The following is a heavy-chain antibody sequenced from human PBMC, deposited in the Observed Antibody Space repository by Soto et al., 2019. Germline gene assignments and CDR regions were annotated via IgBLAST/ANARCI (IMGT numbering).Heavy chain of an antibody. Sequence: QVELTQSGPEVKRPGASVKVSCKASGYTFITSGINWVRQTPGQVLEWVGWISPANADKKYAQKFKGRVTLTSETSTDTAYMELTNLRSDDTAVYFCARGRYFATTHRQWWYFDFWGPGTPVTVSS. CDR2: ISPANADK. D-gene: IGHD6-19*01. CDR1: GYTFITSG. CDR3: ARGRYFATTHRQWWYFDF. V-gene: IGHV1-18*01. J-gene: IGHJ2*01.